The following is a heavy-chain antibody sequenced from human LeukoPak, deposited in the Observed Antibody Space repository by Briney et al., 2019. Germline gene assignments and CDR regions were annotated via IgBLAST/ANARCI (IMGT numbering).Heavy chain of an antibody. V-gene: IGHV3-23*01. CDR3: ARAGNIRFDY. CDR2: FSGSGGST. D-gene: IGHD1/OR15-1a*01. J-gene: IGHJ4*02. CDR1: GFTFRSYA. Sequence: GGSLRLSCEASGFTFRSYAMSWVRQAPGKGLEWVSGFSGSGGSTYYADSVKGRFTISRDNSKNTLYLQMNSLRAEDTAVYYCARAGNIRFDYWGQGTLVTVSS.